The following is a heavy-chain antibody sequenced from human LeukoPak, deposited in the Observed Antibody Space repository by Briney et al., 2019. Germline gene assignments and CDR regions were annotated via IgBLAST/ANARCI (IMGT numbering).Heavy chain of an antibody. J-gene: IGHJ1*01. CDR1: GYIFSNYW. Sequence: GESLKISCKGSGYIFSNYWIGWVRQMPGKGLEWMGIIYPGDSDTRYSPSFQGQVTISADKSISTAYLQWSSLKASDTAMYYCARLPWSDILTGYVEYFQHWGQGTLVTVSS. CDR3: ARLPWSDILTGYVEYFQH. CDR2: IYPGDSDT. V-gene: IGHV5-51*01. D-gene: IGHD3-9*01.